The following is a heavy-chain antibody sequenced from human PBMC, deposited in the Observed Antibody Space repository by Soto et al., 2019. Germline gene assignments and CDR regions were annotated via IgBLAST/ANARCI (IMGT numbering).Heavy chain of an antibody. CDR3: TTELNDMEAFDI. J-gene: IGHJ3*02. D-gene: IGHD1-1*01. CDR1: GFTFSTYG. CDR2: TWNDGSNK. Sequence: QVQLVESGGGVVQPGRSLRLSCVASGFTFSTYGVHWVRQAPGKGLEWVAMTWNDGSNKYYADSVKDRFTISRDNSKNTLYLQMNSLRDEDSAVYYCTTELNDMEAFDIWGQGTMVTVSS. V-gene: IGHV3-33*01.